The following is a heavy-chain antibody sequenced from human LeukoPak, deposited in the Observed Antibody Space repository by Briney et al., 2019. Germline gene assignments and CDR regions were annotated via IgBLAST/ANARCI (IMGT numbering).Heavy chain of an antibody. V-gene: IGHV3-23*01. CDR1: RFTFTSYA. J-gene: IGHJ3*02. CDR2: ISGSGDST. CDR3: AKDKTYDDFWSGHDAFDI. D-gene: IGHD3-3*01. Sequence: GGTLRLSCAASRFTFTSYAMSWVRQAPGKGLEWVSVISGSGDSTYYADSVKGRFTISRDISKNTLYLQMKSLRAGDTAVYYCAKDKTYDDFWSGHDAFDIWGQGTMVTVSS.